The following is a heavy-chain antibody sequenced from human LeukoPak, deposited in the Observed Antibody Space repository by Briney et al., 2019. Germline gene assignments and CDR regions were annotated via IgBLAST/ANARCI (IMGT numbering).Heavy chain of an antibody. V-gene: IGHV4-59*01. Sequence: ESSETLSLTCTVSGGSISSYYWSWIRQPPGKGLEWIGYIYYSGSTNYNPSLKGRVTISVDTSKNQFSLKLSSVTAADTAVYYCARGLIAARQYYYGMDVWGQGTTVTVSS. CDR2: IYYSGST. J-gene: IGHJ6*02. CDR1: GGSISSYY. CDR3: ARGLIAARQYYYGMDV. D-gene: IGHD6-6*01.